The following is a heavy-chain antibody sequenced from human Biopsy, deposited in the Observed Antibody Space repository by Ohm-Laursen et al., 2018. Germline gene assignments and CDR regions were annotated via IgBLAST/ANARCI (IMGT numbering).Heavy chain of an antibody. Sequence: SLRLCCAASGVTLSGYAMNWVRQAPGKGLEWVSSITGGGNYINYADSVRGRFTISRDNSKNSVYLVMSSLRAEDTAVYFCATAAYAPPYFDLWGRGTVVTVSS. CDR3: ATAAYAPPYFDL. D-gene: IGHD4-17*01. J-gene: IGHJ4*02. V-gene: IGHV3-21*06. CDR2: ITGGGNYI. CDR1: GVTLSGYA.